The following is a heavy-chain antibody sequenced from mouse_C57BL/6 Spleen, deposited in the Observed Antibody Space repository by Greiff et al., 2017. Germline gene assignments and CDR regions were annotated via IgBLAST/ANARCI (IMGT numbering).Heavy chain of an antibody. J-gene: IGHJ4*01. CDR1: GYTFTTYP. CDR2: FHPYNDDT. CDR3: ARSYYDYDGGYYYAMDY. D-gene: IGHD2-4*01. Sequence: QVQLQQSGAELVKPGASVKMSCKASGYTFTTYPIEWMKQNHGKSLEWIGNFHPYNDDTKYNEKFKGKATLTVETSSSTVYLELSRLTSDDSAVDYCARSYYDYDGGYYYAMDYWGQGTSVTVSA. V-gene: IGHV1-47*01.